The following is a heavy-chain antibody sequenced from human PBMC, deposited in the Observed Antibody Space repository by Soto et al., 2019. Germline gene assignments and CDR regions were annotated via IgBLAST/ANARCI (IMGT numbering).Heavy chain of an antibody. CDR2: IIPILGIA. J-gene: IGHJ6*03. CDR3: ARPSPTVSNPYYYYYYMDV. V-gene: IGHV1-69*02. CDR1: GGTFSSYT. Sequence: SVKVSCKASGGTFSSYTISWVRQAPGQGLEWMGRIIPILGIANYAQKFQGRVTITADKSTSTAYMELSSLRSEDTAVYYCARPSPTVSNPYYYYYYMDVWGKGTTVTVSS. D-gene: IGHD4-4*01.